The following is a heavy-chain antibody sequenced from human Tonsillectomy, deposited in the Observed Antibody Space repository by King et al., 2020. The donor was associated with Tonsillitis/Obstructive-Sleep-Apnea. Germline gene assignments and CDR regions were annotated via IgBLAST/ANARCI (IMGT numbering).Heavy chain of an antibody. CDR1: GGSFSGYY. V-gene: IGHV4-34*01. D-gene: IGHD2-2*02. CDR3: ARGISDIVVVPAAIGGNWFDP. J-gene: IGHJ5*02. Sequence: VQLQQWGAGLLKPSETLSLTCAVYGGSFSGYYCSWIRQPPGKGLEWIGEINHSGSTNYKPSLKSRVTISVDTSKNQFSLKLSSVTAADTAVYYCARGISDIVVVPAAIGGNWFDPGGQGTLVTVSS. CDR2: INHSGST.